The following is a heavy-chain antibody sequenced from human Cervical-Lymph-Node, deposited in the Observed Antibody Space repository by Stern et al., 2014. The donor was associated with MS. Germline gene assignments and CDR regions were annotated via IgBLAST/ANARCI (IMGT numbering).Heavy chain of an antibody. Sequence: QVQLQESGPGLVQPSGTLSLTCAVSGGSVSSTNWWSWVRQSPGKGLEWIGNIYPSAASNARPSLRSRFSISLDNSKNHLSLHLTSVTAADTAVYYCARERQQYCNSEGCSYWYFDLWGRGTLVTVSS. J-gene: IGHJ2*01. CDR1: GGSVSSTNW. D-gene: IGHD2/OR15-2a*01. CDR2: IYPSAAS. V-gene: IGHV4-4*02. CDR3: ARERQQYCNSEGCSYWYFDL.